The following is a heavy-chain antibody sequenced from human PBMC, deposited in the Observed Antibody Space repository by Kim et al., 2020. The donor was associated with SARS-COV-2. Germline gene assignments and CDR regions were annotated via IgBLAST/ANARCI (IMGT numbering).Heavy chain of an antibody. J-gene: IGHJ6*02. V-gene: IGHV4-59*01. Sequence: LKSRVTTSVDTSKNQLSLKLSSVTAADTAVYYCARVRYGSGFYYYYGLDVWGQGTTVTVSS. D-gene: IGHD3-10*01. CDR3: ARVRYGSGFYYYYGLDV.